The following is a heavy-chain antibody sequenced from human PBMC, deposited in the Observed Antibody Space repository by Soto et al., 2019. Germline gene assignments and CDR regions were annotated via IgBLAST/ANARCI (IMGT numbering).Heavy chain of an antibody. D-gene: IGHD1-7*01. Sequence: SVKVSCKASGATFSSYAISWVRQAPGQGLEWMGGIIPIFGTANYAQKFQGRVTITADESTSIAYMELSSLRSEDTAVYYCARVSEPKLELVLRYYYYGMDVWGQGTTVTVSS. CDR2: IIPIFGTA. CDR1: GATFSSYA. V-gene: IGHV1-69*13. CDR3: ARVSEPKLELVLRYYYYGMDV. J-gene: IGHJ6*02.